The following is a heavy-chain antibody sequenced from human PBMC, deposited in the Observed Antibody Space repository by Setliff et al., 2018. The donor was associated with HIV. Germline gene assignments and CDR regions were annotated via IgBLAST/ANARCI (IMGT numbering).Heavy chain of an antibody. V-gene: IGHV4-34*01. J-gene: IGHJ6*03. CDR2: INYSGGT. D-gene: IGHD2-2*02. CDR1: GGSFSGYY. CDR3: AREPAAIQGAYYHYYLDV. Sequence: PSETLSLTCAVYGGSFSGYYWSWIRQPPGKGLEWIGEINYSGGTNYNPSLKSRVTTSVDTSKNQFSLELSSVTAADPAVYYCAREPAAIQGAYYHYYLDVWGKGTAVTVSS.